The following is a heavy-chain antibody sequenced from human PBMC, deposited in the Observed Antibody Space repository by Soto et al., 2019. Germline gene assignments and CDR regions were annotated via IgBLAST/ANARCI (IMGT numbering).Heavy chain of an antibody. CDR3: ARGPGALQVVGIYYYYYYIDV. Sequence: SETLSLTCAVYGGSFSGYYWSWIRQPPGKGLEWIGEINHSGSTNYNPSLKSRVTMSADTSKNQFSLKLSSVTAADTAVYYCARGPGALQVVGIYYYYYYIDVWGKGTTVTVS. CDR1: GGSFSGYY. CDR2: INHSGST. J-gene: IGHJ6*03. D-gene: IGHD3-16*01. V-gene: IGHV4-34*01.